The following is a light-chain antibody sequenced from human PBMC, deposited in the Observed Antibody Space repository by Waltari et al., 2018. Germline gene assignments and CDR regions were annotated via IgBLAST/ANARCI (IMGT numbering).Light chain of an antibody. J-gene: IGKJ1*01. Sequence: EIVMTQSPATISVSPGERATPSCRPSQSVSSNLAWYQQKPGQAPRLLIYGASTRATGIPARFSGSGSGTEFTLTISSLQSEDFVVYYCQQYNNWPKTFGQGTKVEIK. V-gene: IGKV3-15*01. CDR3: QQYNNWPKT. CDR2: GAS. CDR1: QSVSSN.